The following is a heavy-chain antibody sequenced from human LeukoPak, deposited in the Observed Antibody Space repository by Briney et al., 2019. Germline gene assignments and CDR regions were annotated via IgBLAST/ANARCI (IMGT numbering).Heavy chain of an antibody. CDR1: GFTFSSYS. D-gene: IGHD3-10*01. CDR3: ARDSAYYYGSGSYSGY. CDR2: ISSSSTI. V-gene: IGHV3-48*01. Sequence: GGSLRLSCAASGFTFSSYSMNWVRRAPGKGLEWVSYISSSSTIYYADSVKGRFTISRDNAKNSLYLQMNSLRAEDTAVYYCARDSAYYYGSGSYSGYWGQGTLVTVSS. J-gene: IGHJ4*02.